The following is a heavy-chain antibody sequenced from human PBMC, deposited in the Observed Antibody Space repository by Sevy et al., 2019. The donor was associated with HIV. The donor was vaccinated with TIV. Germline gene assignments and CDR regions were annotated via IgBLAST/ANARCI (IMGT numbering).Heavy chain of an antibody. Sequence: GGSLRLSCAASGFTFSDYDMNWVRQAPGKGLEWVSFISSRSSYIYYADSLKGRVTISRDNAYNSLFLQMHSLRAEDTAVYYCARAVDYYDSGGLYYRGQGALVTVSS. D-gene: IGHD3-22*01. V-gene: IGHV3-21*05. CDR1: GFTFSDYD. CDR2: ISSRSSYI. J-gene: IGHJ4*02. CDR3: ARAVDYYDSGGLYY.